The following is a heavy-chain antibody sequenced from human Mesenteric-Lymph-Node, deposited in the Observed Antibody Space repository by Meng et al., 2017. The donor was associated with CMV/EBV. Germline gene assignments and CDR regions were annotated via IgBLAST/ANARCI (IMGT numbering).Heavy chain of an antibody. CDR2: IYPGDSDT. CDR3: ARGYYDFWSGYLGDNWFDP. CDR1: GYSFTSYW. V-gene: IGHV5-51*01. J-gene: IGHJ5*02. Sequence: GGSLRLSCKGSGYSFTSYWIGWVRQMPGKSLEWMGIIYPGDSDTRDSPSFQGQVTISADKSISTAYLRWSSLKASDTAMYYCARGYYDFWSGYLGDNWFDPWGQGTLVTVSS. D-gene: IGHD3-3*01.